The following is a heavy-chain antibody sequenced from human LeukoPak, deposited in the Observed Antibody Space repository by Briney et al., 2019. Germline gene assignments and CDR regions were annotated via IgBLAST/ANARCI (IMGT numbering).Heavy chain of an antibody. CDR2: IYYTGST. J-gene: IGHJ4*02. CDR1: AGSISSSSYY. V-gene: IGHV4-39*07. D-gene: IGHD3-22*01. Sequence: PSETLSLTCTVSAGSISSSSYYWGWIRQPPGKGLEWIGSIYYTGSTYYNPSLKSRVTISVDTSKNQFSLKLSSVTAADTAVYYCARALYSTTYYYDSSGYYTFDYWGQGTLVTVSS. CDR3: ARALYSTTYYYDSSGYYTFDY.